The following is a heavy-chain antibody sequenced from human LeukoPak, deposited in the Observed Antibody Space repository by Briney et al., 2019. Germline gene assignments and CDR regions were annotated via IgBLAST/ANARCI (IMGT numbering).Heavy chain of an antibody. V-gene: IGHV1-46*01. D-gene: IGHD2-2*01. Sequence: ASVKVSCKASGYTFTSYYMHWVRQAPGQGLEWMGIINPSGGSTSYAQTFQGRVTMTRDTSTSTVSMELSSLRAEDTAVYYCARDHNRYCSSTSFSSPRGWFDPWGQGTLVTVCS. CDR1: GYTFTSYY. J-gene: IGHJ5*02. CDR2: INPSGGST. CDR3: ARDHNRYCSSTSFSSPRGWFDP.